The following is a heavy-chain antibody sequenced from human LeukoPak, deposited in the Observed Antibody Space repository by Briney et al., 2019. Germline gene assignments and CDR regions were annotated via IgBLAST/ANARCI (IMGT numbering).Heavy chain of an antibody. Sequence: GGSLRLSCAASGFSVGGYYMSWVRQAPGRGLEWVSVIYSGGDTSYADSVKGRFTISRDNAKNTVDLHMNGLRPEDTAFYYCARGFFNFEDWGRGTLVTVSS. J-gene: IGHJ4*02. V-gene: IGHV3-66*02. D-gene: IGHD3-3*01. CDR3: ARGFFNFED. CDR2: IYSGGDT. CDR1: GFSVGGYY.